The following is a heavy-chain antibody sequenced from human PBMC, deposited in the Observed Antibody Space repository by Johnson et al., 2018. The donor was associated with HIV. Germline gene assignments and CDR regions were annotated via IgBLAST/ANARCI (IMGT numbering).Heavy chain of an antibody. J-gene: IGHJ3*02. CDR2: INSGGST. CDR1: GFSVSSNY. D-gene: IGHD5-24*01. V-gene: IGHV3-66*01. CDR3: AKDLDGYNSLDAFDI. Sequence: VQLVESGGGLAQPAWSPRLSCAASGFSVSSNYMTWVRQGPGKGLEWVSVINSGGSTYYADSVKGRFTISRDNSKNTLYLQMNSLRAEDTAVYYCAKDLDGYNSLDAFDIWGQGTMVTVSS.